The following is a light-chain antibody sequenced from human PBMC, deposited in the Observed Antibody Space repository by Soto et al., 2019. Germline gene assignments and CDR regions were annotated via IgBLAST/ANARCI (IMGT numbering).Light chain of an antibody. Sequence: QSVLTQPPSATGSPGQSVTISCTGTSSYVGGYNYVSWYQQHPGKAPKLMIYEVSNRPSGVSNRFSGSKSGNTASLTISGLQAEDEADYYCSSYTSSSTYVFGTGTKVTV. V-gene: IGLV2-14*01. J-gene: IGLJ1*01. CDR1: SSYVGGYNY. CDR2: EVS. CDR3: SSYTSSSTYV.